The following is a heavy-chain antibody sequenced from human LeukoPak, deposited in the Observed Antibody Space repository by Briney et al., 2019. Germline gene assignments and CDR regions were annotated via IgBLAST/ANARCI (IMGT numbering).Heavy chain of an antibody. CDR1: GGPISSGSYY. J-gene: IGHJ3*02. D-gene: IGHD3-16*01. CDR2: IYTSGST. Sequence: PSQTLSLTCTVSGGPISSGSYYWSWIRQPAGKGLEWIGRIYTSGSTNYNPSLKSRVTISVDTSKNQFSLKLSSVTAADTAVYYCARATGYDYVHIWGQGTMVTVSS. V-gene: IGHV4-61*02. CDR3: ARATGYDYVHI.